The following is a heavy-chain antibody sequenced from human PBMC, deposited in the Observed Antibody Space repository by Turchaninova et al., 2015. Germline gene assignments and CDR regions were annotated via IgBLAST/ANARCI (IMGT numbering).Heavy chain of an antibody. CDR2: FDPEVGET. CDR3: ATGLHYXXSGRLIRNYYXYGMXV. V-gene: IGHV1-24*01. Sequence: QVQLVQSGAEVKKPGASVKVSCKVSGYTLTELSMHWVRQAPGTGLAWMGGFDPEVGETIYAHKCPGKVTMXXDTSXXTAXXXVSXLRSEXXAVXXXATGLHYXXSGRLIRNYYXYGMXVWGQGXTVTVSS. J-gene: IGHJ6*02. CDR1: GYTLTELS. D-gene: IGHD3-10*01.